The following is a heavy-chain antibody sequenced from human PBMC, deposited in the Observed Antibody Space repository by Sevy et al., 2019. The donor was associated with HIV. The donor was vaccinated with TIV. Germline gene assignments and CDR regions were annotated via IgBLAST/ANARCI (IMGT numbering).Heavy chain of an antibody. Sequence: SETLSLTCTVSGGSISSYYWSWIRQPPGKGLEWIGYIYYSGRTTYNPSLKSRVTISVNTSKNQCSLKLSSVTAADTAVYYCAREISTNWNRAIDAIYYFDYWGQGTLVTVS. CDR3: AREISTNWNRAIDAIYYFDY. D-gene: IGHD1-1*01. CDR2: IYYSGRT. J-gene: IGHJ4*02. CDR1: GGSISSYY. V-gene: IGHV4-59*01.